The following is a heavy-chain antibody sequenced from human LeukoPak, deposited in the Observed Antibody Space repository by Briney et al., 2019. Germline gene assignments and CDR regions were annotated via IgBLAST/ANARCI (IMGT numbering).Heavy chain of an antibody. CDR1: GFTFSSYW. D-gene: IGHD2-21*01. V-gene: IGHV3-74*01. CDR3: AQSFGDYPDY. J-gene: IGHJ4*02. Sequence: GGSLRLSCAASGFTFSSYWMHWVRQAPGKGLVWVSRIKSDGSTTNYADSVKGRFTISRDNAKNTLFMQMNSVRVEDTAVYYCAQSFGDYPDYWGQGTLVTVSS. CDR2: IKSDGSTT.